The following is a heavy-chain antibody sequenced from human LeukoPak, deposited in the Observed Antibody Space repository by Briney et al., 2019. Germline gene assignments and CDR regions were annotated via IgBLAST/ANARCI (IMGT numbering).Heavy chain of an antibody. CDR2: IYYSGST. V-gene: IGHV4-59*01. CDR3: ARVWSSSWSKEAPYYFDY. D-gene: IGHD6-13*01. Sequence: SETLSLTCTVSGGSISSYYWSWIRQPPGKGLEWIGYIYYSGSTNYNPSLKSRVTISVDTSKNQFSLKLSSVTAADTAMYYCARVWSSSWSKEAPYYFDYWGQGTLVTVSS. CDR1: GGSISSYY. J-gene: IGHJ4*02.